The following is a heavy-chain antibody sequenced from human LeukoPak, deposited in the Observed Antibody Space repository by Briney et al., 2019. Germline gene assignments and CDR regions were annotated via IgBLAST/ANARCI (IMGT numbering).Heavy chain of an antibody. CDR1: DVSIKNSSFS. CDR3: ARAPTRSSDTVTGYLFDS. D-gene: IGHD3-9*01. Sequence: SETLSLTCSISDVSIKNSSFSWGWIRQPPGKGLEWIGNIYFTGSSYYNPSLMRRVTISVDTSKNQCSLKLGSVTAADTAVYYCARAPTRSSDTVTGYLFDSWGQGTLVTVSS. J-gene: IGHJ4*02. V-gene: IGHV4-39*07. CDR2: IYFTGSS.